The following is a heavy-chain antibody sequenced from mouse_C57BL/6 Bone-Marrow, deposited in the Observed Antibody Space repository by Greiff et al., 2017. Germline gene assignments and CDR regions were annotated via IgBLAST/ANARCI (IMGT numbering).Heavy chain of an antibody. CDR3: ASPAYYGSRYWYFDV. J-gene: IGHJ1*03. D-gene: IGHD1-1*01. CDR2: INPNNGGT. Sequence: EVQLQQSGPELVKPGASVKISCKASGYTFTDYYMNWVKQSHGKSLEWIGDINPNNGGTSYNQKFKGKATLTVDKSSSTAYMELRSLTSEDSAVYYCASPAYYGSRYWYFDVWGTGTTVTVSS. V-gene: IGHV1-26*01. CDR1: GYTFTDYY.